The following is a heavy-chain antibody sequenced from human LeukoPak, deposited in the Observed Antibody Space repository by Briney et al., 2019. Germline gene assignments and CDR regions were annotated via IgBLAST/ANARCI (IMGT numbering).Heavy chain of an antibody. Sequence: ASVKVSCKASGYTFTAYYIHWVRQAPGQGLEWMGWISPNSGGTDYAQKFQGRVTMTRDTSISTAYMELSSLRFDDTAVYYCAIQPWGSGNNWYFDLWGRGTLVTVSS. V-gene: IGHV1-2*02. CDR1: GYTFTAYY. J-gene: IGHJ2*01. CDR2: ISPNSGGT. D-gene: IGHD7-27*01. CDR3: AIQPWGSGNNWYFDL.